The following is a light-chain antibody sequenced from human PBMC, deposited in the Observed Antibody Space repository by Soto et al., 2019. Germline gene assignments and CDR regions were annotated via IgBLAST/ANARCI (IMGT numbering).Light chain of an antibody. J-gene: IGKJ2*01. CDR1: QSVSSN. CDR2: GAS. V-gene: IGKV3-15*01. CDR3: QQYNNWPPYT. Sequence: EVVMTQSPATLSVSPGERATLSCRASQSVSSNLAWYQQKPGQAPRLLIYGASTRAPGIPARFSGSGSGTEFTLTISRLQSEDFAVYYCQQYNNWPPYTFGQGTKVEIK.